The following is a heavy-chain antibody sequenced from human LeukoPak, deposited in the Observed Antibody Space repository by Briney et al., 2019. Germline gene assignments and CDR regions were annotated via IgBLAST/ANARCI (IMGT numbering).Heavy chain of an antibody. Sequence: ASVKVSCKTSGYTFTDYYIHWVRQAPGQGLEWMGWINPNSGETNSAQKFQGRVTMTGDTSISTAYMELSRVTSDDTAVYYCARDRDYSSTERGFDYWGQGTLVTVSS. CDR1: GYTFTDYY. V-gene: IGHV1-2*02. J-gene: IGHJ4*02. CDR3: ARDRDYSSTERGFDY. D-gene: IGHD4-11*01. CDR2: INPNSGET.